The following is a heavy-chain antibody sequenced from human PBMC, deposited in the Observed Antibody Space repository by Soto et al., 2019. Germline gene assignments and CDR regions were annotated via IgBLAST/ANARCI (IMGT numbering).Heavy chain of an antibody. CDR1: GYTFIKYY. Sequence: QVQLVQSGAEVKKPGASVKVSCKASGYTFIKYYIHWVRQAPGQGLEWLAIINPMSGSTNYAQKFQGRVTLTMDTSTSAVYMELSSLRFEDTAVYYCARDLAAGDYWGQGTLVTVSS. CDR3: ARDLAAGDY. D-gene: IGHD6-13*01. CDR2: INPMSGST. V-gene: IGHV1-46*01. J-gene: IGHJ4*02.